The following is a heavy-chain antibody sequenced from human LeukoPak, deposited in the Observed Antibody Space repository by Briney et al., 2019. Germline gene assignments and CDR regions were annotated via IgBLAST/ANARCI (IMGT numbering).Heavy chain of an antibody. CDR3: ARSRIYYYYMDV. CDR1: GGSISSYY. J-gene: IGHJ6*03. V-gene: IGHV4-59*12. Sequence: SETLSLTCTVSGGSISSYYWSWIRQPPGKGLEWIGYIYYSGSTNYNPSLKSRVTISVDTPKNQFSLKLSSVTAADTAVYYCARSRIYYYYMDVWGKGTTVTVSS. CDR2: IYYSGST.